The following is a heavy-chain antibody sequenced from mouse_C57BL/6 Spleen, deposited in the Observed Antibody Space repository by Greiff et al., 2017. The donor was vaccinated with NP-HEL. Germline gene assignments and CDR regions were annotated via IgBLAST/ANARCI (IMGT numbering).Heavy chain of an antibody. J-gene: IGHJ1*03. Sequence: QVQLQQPGAELVKPGASVKLSCKASGYTFTSYWMHWVKQRPGQGLEWIGMIHPNSGSTNYNEKFKSKATLTVDKSSSTAYMQLSSLTSEDSAVYDWGRPSQSNSWYCDVWGTGTTVTVSS. D-gene: IGHD2-5*01. CDR1: GYTFTSYW. V-gene: IGHV1-64*01. CDR2: IHPNSGST. CDR3: GRPSQSNSWYCDV.